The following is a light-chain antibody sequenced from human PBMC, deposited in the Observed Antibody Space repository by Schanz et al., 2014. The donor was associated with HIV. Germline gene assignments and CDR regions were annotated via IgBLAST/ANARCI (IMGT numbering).Light chain of an antibody. CDR3: ISYTSSTTLYV. CDR1: SNDVGDYNY. CDR2: DVS. J-gene: IGLJ1*01. Sequence: QSVLTQPASMSGSPGQSITISCTGTSNDVGDYNYVSWYQQHPGKAPKLMIYDVSNRPSGVSNRFSGSKSGNTASLTISGLQAEDEADYYCISYTSSTTLYVFGTGTKLTVL. V-gene: IGLV2-14*03.